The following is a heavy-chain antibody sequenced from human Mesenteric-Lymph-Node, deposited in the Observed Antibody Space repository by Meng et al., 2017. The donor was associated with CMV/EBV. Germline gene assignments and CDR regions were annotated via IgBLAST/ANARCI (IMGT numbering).Heavy chain of an antibody. V-gene: IGHV4-39*01. Sequence: VSGGSISSSSYYWAWIRQPTGKGLEWVGSIHYSGSTYYSPSLKSRVTISVDTSKNQFSLKLSSVTAADTAVYYCASRATVTYIWTNWGQGTLVTVSS. D-gene: IGHD4-17*01. CDR1: GGSISSSSYY. CDR2: IHYSGST. J-gene: IGHJ4*02. CDR3: ASRATVTYIWTN.